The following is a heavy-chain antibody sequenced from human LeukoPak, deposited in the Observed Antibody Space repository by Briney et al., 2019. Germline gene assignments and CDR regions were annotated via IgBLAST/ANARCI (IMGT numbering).Heavy chain of an antibody. CDR2: ISSSSSTI. D-gene: IGHD4-17*01. CDR3: ARDGDYDYYYYGMDV. V-gene: IGHV3-48*01. CDR1: GFTFSSYS. J-gene: IGHJ6*02. Sequence: GGSLRLSCAASGFTFSSYSMNWVRQAPGKGLEWVSYISSSSSTIYYADSVKGRFTISRDNAKNSLYLQMNSLRAEDTAVYYCARDGDYDYYYYGMDVWGQGTTVTASS.